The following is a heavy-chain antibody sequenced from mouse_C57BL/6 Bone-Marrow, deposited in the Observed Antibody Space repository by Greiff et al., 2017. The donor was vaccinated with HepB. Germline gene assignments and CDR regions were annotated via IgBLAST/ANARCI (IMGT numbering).Heavy chain of an antibody. CDR1: GYTFTSYW. D-gene: IGHD2-4*01. CDR2: IHPNSGST. V-gene: IGHV1-64*01. J-gene: IGHJ2*01. CDR3: AREYDYDGLFDY. Sequence: VQLQQPGAELVKPGASVKLSCKASGYTFTSYWMHWVKQRPGQGLEWIGMIHPNSGSTNYNEKFKSKATLTVDKSSSTAYMQLSSLTSEDSAVYYGAREYDYDGLFDYWGQGTTLTVSS.